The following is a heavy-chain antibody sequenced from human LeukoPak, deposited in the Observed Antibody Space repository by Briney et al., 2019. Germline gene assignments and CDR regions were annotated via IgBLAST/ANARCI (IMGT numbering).Heavy chain of an antibody. CDR2: IYYSGST. J-gene: IGHJ4*02. V-gene: IGHV4-59*01. CDR1: GGSISSYY. Sequence: SETLSLTCTVSGGSISSYYWSWIQQPPGKGLEWIGYIYYSGSTNYNPSLKSRVTISVDTSKNQFSLKLSSVTAADTAVYYCARAPARDQLSIAVAGFDYWGQGTLVTVSS. D-gene: IGHD6-19*01. CDR3: ARAPARDQLSIAVAGFDY.